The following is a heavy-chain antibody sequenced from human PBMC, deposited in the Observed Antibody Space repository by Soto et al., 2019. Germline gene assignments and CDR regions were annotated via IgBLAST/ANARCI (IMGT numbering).Heavy chain of an antibody. D-gene: IGHD3-22*01. CDR3: ARRGYYSGAHDY. CDR1: GGSLSSGDYY. J-gene: IGHJ4*02. Sequence: SETLSLTCTVSGGSLSSGDYYWSWIRQPPGKGLEWIGDIYYSGSTYYNPSLKTRLTISVDTSRNQFSLKLSSVTAADTAVYYCARRGYYSGAHDYWGQGTLVTVSS. V-gene: IGHV4-30-4*08. CDR2: IYYSGST.